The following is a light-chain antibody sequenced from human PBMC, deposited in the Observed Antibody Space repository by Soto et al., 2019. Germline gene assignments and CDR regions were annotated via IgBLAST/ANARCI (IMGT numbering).Light chain of an antibody. CDR1: QSISSSY. CDR2: GAS. Sequence: EIVLTQSPGTLSLSPGERTTLSCRASQSISSSYLAWYQQKPGQAPRLLVYGASSRATGIPDRFSGSGSGTDFTLTISRLEPEDFALYYCQQYSXTFWTLGQGTKVDIK. V-gene: IGKV3-20*01. CDR3: QQYSXTFWT. J-gene: IGKJ1*01.